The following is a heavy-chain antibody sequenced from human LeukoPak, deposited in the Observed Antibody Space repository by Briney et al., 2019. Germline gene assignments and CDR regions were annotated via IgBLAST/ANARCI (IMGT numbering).Heavy chain of an antibody. Sequence: NPGGSLRLSCAASGYTFNNYWMTWVRQAPGKGLEWVSSISSSSSYIYYADSVKGRFTISRDNAKNSLYLQMNSLRAEDTAVYYCASLGVRPYYDFWSAHRSHGNWFDPWGQGTLVTVSS. D-gene: IGHD3-3*01. CDR3: ASLGVRPYYDFWSAHRSHGNWFDP. CDR2: ISSSSSYI. CDR1: GYTFNNYW. J-gene: IGHJ5*02. V-gene: IGHV3-21*01.